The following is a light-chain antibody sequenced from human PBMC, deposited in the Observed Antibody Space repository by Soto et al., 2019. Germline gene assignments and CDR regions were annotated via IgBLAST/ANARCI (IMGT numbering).Light chain of an antibody. CDR3: QQLNSYPQT. CDR1: RGISSY. Sequence: IPSTQSPAALSASIGDRVTITCQASRGISSYLAWYQQKPGRAPKLLVYSASTLQSGVPSRFSGSGSGPDFTLTISSLQPEDSTTYFCQQLNSYPQTFGQGTRLEI. V-gene: IGKV1-9*01. J-gene: IGKJ5*01. CDR2: SAS.